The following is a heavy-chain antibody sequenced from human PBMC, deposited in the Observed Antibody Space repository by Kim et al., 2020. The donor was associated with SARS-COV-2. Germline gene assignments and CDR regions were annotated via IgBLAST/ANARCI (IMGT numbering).Heavy chain of an antibody. J-gene: IGHJ6*02. CDR3: AREDMGIAAAGPRGQYGRAV. V-gene: IGHV4-59*13. CDR1: GGSISSYY. Sequence: SETLSLTCTVSGGSISSYYWSWIRQPPGKGLEWIGDIYYSGSTNYNPSRKSRVTIAVDTSKNPFSLKLSSVTAADTAVYYGAREDMGIAAAGPRGQYGRAVWGQEKTVTVSS. D-gene: IGHD6-13*01. CDR2: IYYSGST.